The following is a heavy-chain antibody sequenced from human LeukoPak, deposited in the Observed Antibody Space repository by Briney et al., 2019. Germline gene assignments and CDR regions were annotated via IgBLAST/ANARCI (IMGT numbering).Heavy chain of an antibody. Sequence: PSETLSLTCTVSGGSISSFYWSWIRQPPGKGLEWIGCIYYSGNTNYSPSLKSRVTMSVDTSKNQFSLKLSSVTAADTAVYYCARDWITGTGDAFDIWGQGTMVTVSS. V-gene: IGHV4-59*01. J-gene: IGHJ3*02. CDR2: IYYSGNT. CDR1: GGSISSFY. D-gene: IGHD1-7*01. CDR3: ARDWITGTGDAFDI.